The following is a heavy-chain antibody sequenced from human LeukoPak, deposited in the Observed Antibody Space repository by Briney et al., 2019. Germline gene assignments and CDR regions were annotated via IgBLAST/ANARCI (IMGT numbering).Heavy chain of an antibody. D-gene: IGHD3-16*02. J-gene: IGHJ5*02. V-gene: IGHV5-51*01. Sequence: GASLQISCKGSGYIFTSYWIGWVRQLPGKGLEWMGIIYPGDSDTRYSPSFQGQVTISADKSISTAYLQWSSLKASDTAMYYCARPQGSYRYTFGWFDPWGQGTLVTVSS. CDR3: ARPQGSYRYTFGWFDP. CDR2: IYPGDSDT. CDR1: GYIFTSYW.